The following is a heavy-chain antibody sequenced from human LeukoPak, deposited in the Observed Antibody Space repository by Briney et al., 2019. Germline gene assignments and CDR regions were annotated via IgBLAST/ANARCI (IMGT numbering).Heavy chain of an antibody. CDR1: GGTFSSYA. Sequence: SVKVSCKASGGTFSSYAISWVRQAPGQGLEWMGGIIPIFGTANYAQKFQGRVTITTDESTSTAYMELSSLGSEDTAVYYCAREDRYYYDSSGYYQHWGQGTLVTVSS. D-gene: IGHD3-22*01. CDR3: AREDRYYYDSSGYYQH. CDR2: IIPIFGTA. J-gene: IGHJ1*01. V-gene: IGHV1-69*05.